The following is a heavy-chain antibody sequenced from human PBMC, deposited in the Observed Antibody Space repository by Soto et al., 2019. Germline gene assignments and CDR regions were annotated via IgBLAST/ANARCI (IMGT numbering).Heavy chain of an antibody. J-gene: IGHJ6*02. V-gene: IGHV4-30-4*01. CDR2: IYYSGST. Sequence: PSETLSLTCTVSGGSISSGDYYWSWIRQPPGKGLEWIGYIYYSGSTYYNPSLKSRVTISVDTSKNQFSLKLSSVTAADTAVYYCARESRFGELTYYYYGTDVWGQGTTVTVSS. CDR1: GGSISSGDYY. D-gene: IGHD3-10*01. CDR3: ARESRFGELTYYYYGTDV.